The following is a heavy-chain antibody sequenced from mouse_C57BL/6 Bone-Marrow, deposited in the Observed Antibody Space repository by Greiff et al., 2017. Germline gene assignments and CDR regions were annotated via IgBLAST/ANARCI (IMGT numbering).Heavy chain of an antibody. D-gene: IGHD2-1*01. CDR1: GYTFTSYG. CDR2: IYIGNGYT. CDR3: NGNYFYYAMDY. V-gene: IGHV1-58*01. J-gene: IGHJ4*01. Sequence: VQLQQSGAELVRPGSSVKMSCKTSGYTFTSYGIHWVKQRPGQGLEWIGYIYIGNGYTEYNEKFKGKDTLTSDTSSSTAYMQLSSLTSEDSAIYFCNGNYFYYAMDYWGQGTSVTVSS.